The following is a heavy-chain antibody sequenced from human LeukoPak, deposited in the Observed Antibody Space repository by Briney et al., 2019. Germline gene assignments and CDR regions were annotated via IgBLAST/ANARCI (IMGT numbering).Heavy chain of an antibody. CDR1: GYTFSSYE. CDR2: MNPKTGKT. D-gene: IGHD1-1*01. V-gene: IGHV1-8*01. CDR3: ARIRPVTTVLKGYYFDY. J-gene: IGHJ4*02. Sequence: ASVKVSCKTSGYTFSSYEINWVRQAAGRGLEWVGWMNPKTGKTAYARNLQGRVTITRDTSISTAYMDLSALRSEDTAVYYCARIRPVTTVLKGYYFDYWGQGTLVTVSS.